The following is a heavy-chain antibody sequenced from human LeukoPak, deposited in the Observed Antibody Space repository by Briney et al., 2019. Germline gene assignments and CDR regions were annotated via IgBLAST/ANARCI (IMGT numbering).Heavy chain of an antibody. CDR1: GFTFSNYV. J-gene: IGHJ4*02. CDR3: AKNAVVVAATYYFDY. CDR2: INPSGANT. D-gene: IGHD2-15*01. Sequence: GGSLRLSCAASGFTFSNYVMSWVRQAPGKGLEWISTINPSGANTYYAASVRGRLTISRDNSKDSLHLQMNGLRADDTAIYYCAKNAVVVAATYYFDYWGQGTLVTVSS. V-gene: IGHV3-23*01.